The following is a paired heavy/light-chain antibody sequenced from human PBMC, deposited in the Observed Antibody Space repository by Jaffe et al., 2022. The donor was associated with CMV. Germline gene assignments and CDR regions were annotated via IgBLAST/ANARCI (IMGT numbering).Heavy chain of an antibody. CDR3: ARDPGITRPGY. D-gene: IGHD1-20*01. V-gene: IGHV1-18*01. CDR1: GYTFTSYG. CDR2: ISAYNGNT. J-gene: IGHJ4*02. Sequence: QVQLVQSGAEVKKPGASVKVSCKASGYTFTSYGISWVRQAPGQGLEWMGWISAYNGNTNYAQKLQGRVTMTTDTSTSTAYMELRSLRSDDTAVYYCARDPGITRPGYWGQGTLVTVSS.
Light chain of an antibody. CDR1: QSISSW. V-gene: IGKV1-5*03. CDR3: QQYNSYSPMT. CDR2: KAS. Sequence: DIQMTQSPSTLSASVGDRVTITCRASQSISSWLAWYQQKPGKAPKLLIYKASSLESGVPSRFSGSGSGTEFTLTISSLQPDDFATYYCQQYNSYSPMTFGQGTKVEIK. J-gene: IGKJ1*01.